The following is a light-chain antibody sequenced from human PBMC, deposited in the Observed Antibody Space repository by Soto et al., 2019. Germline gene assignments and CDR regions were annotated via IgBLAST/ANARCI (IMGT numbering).Light chain of an antibody. V-gene: IGKV1-39*01. J-gene: IGKJ1*01. Sequence: DIQMTQSPSSLSASVGDRVTITCRASQTIKSYLNWYQQKPGKAPKLLIYAASNLPSGVPSRFSGGGSGTDFTLTISSLQPGDFASYFCHQTYTMPQTFGLGTIVDI. CDR1: QTIKSY. CDR2: AAS. CDR3: HQTYTMPQT.